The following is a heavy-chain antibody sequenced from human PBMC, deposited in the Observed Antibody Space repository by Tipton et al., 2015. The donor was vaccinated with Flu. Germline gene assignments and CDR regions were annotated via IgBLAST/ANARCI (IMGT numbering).Heavy chain of an antibody. Sequence: SLRLSCAASGFTFDDYTMHWVRQAPGKGLEWVSSINWVSSAMDYADSVRGRFTISRDNAKNSLYLQMNSLRAEDTAVYFCAREWSDYYDSNEGDFFDIWGRGTKVTVSS. V-gene: IGHV3-9*01. CDR1: GFTFDDYT. CDR3: AREWSDYYDSNEGDFFDI. CDR2: INWVSSAM. D-gene: IGHD3-22*01. J-gene: IGHJ3*02.